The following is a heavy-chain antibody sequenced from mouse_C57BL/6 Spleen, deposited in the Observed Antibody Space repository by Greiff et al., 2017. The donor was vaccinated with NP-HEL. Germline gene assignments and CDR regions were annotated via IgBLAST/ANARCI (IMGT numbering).Heavy chain of an antibody. V-gene: IGHV2-5*01. CDR3: AKYGDDYDDYYYAMDY. CDR2: IWRGGST. CDR1: GFSLTSYG. D-gene: IGHD2-4*01. J-gene: IGHJ4*01. Sequence: QVQLKESGPGLVQPSQSLSITCTVSGFSLTSYGVHWVRQSPGKGLEWLGVIWRGGSTDYNAAFMSRLSITKDNSKSQVFFKMNSLQADDTAIYYCAKYGDDYDDYYYAMDYWGQGTSVTVSS.